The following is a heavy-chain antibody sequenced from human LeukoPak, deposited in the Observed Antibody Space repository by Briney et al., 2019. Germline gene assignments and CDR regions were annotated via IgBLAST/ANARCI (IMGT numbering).Heavy chain of an antibody. V-gene: IGHV1-46*01. J-gene: IGHJ4*02. D-gene: IGHD6-13*01. CDR2: INPSGGST. CDR3: ARDASRGSWYDY. Sequence: ASVKVSCKASGYTFTSYYMHWVRQAPGQGLEWMGIINPSGGSTSYAQKFQGRVTMTRDMSTSTVYMELNSLRSEDTAVYYCARDASRGSWYDYWGQGTLVTVSS. CDR1: GYTFTSYY.